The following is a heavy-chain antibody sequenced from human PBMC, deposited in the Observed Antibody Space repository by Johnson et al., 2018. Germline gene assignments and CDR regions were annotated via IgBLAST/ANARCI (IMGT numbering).Heavy chain of an antibody. V-gene: IGHV3-21*01. Sequence: VQLVQSGGGLVKPGGSLRLSCAASGFTFSNYLMNWVRQAPGKGLAWVSSISTSGGYIHYADSVKGRFTISRDNPKNSLFLQMNSLRAEDTAGYYCAREYYYDNKGSAFDIWGQGTMVTVSS. D-gene: IGHD3-22*01. J-gene: IGHJ3*02. CDR2: ISTSGGYI. CDR3: AREYYYDNKGSAFDI. CDR1: GFTFSNYL.